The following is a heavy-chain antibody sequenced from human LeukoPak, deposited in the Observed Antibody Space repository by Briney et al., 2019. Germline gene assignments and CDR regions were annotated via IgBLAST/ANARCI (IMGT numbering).Heavy chain of an antibody. CDR2: IYYDGSNR. Sequence: GGSLRLSCAASGFTFSTYGMHWVRQAPGKGLEWVALIYYDGSNRYYADSVKGRFTVSRDNSKNTLYLQMNILRAEDTGVYYCTREEVRAPLDNWGQGTLVTVSS. CDR1: GFTFSTYG. CDR3: TREEVRAPLDN. D-gene: IGHD3-10*01. V-gene: IGHV3-33*01. J-gene: IGHJ4*02.